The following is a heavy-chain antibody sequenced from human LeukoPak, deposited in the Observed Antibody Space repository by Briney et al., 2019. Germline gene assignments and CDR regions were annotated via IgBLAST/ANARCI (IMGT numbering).Heavy chain of an antibody. D-gene: IGHD6-6*01. J-gene: IGHJ4*02. V-gene: IGHV3-48*01. CDR1: GFTFSSYS. Sequence: GGSLRLSCAASGFTFSSYSMNWVRQAPGKGLEWVSYISSSSSTIYYADSVKGRFTISRDNAKNSLYLQMNSLRAEDTAVYYCARDTSRYSSSATFDYWGQGTLVTVSS. CDR2: ISSSSSTI. CDR3: ARDTSRYSSSATFDY.